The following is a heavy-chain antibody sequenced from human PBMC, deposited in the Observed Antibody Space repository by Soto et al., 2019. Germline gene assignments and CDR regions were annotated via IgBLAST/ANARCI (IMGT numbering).Heavy chain of an antibody. V-gene: IGHV3-74*01. Sequence: GGSLRLSCAASGFTFSSYWMYWVRQAPGKGLVWVSRIDSDGSTTSYADSVKGRFTISRDNAKNTLYLQMNSLRAEDTAVYYCARVGLPYGMDVWGQGTTVTVSS. CDR2: IDSDGSTT. CDR3: ARVGLPYGMDV. J-gene: IGHJ6*02. D-gene: IGHD5-12*01. CDR1: GFTFSSYW.